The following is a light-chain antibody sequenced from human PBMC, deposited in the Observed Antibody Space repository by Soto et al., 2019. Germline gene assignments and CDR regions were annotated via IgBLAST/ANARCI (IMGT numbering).Light chain of an antibody. CDR1: SGSIASNY. J-gene: IGLJ3*02. Sequence: NFMLTQPHSVSESPGKTVTISCTRSSGSIASNYVQWYQQRPGSAPTTVIYEDNQRPSGVPDRFSGSIDSSSNSASLTISGLKTEDEAGYYCQSYDSSFWVFGGGTKLTVL. CDR2: EDN. CDR3: QSYDSSFWV. V-gene: IGLV6-57*04.